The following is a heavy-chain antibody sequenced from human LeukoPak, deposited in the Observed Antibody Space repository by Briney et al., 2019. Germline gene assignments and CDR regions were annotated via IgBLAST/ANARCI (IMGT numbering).Heavy chain of an antibody. CDR2: ISTYSDNA. J-gene: IGHJ5*02. CDR3: ARDVGITVADSFDP. D-gene: IGHD6-13*01. V-gene: IGHV1-18*01. CDR1: GYTFTAYG. Sequence: ASVKVSCKASGYTFTAYGFTWVRQAPGQGLEWMGWISTYSDNANYAQNLQGRVTMTTDTSTSTVYMEVRGLRSDDTAMYYCARDVGITVADSFDPWGQGTLVTVSS.